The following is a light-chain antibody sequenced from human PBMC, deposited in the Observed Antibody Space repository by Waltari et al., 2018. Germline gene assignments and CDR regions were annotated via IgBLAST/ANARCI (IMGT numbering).Light chain of an antibody. CDR2: LNSDGSH. V-gene: IGLV4-69*01. CDR1: SEHSSYA. J-gene: IGLJ2*01. CDR3: QTWGTGIHGA. Sequence: QLVLTQSPSASASLGASVKLTCTLSSEHSSYAIAWHQQQPEKGPRYLMKLNSDGSHNKGDGIPDRFSGSSSGADRYFTISSLQSEDEADYYCQTWGTGIHGAFGGGTKLTVL.